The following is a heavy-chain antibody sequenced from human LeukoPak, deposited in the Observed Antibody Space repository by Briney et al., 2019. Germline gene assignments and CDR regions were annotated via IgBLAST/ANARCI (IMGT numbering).Heavy chain of an antibody. D-gene: IGHD3-16*01. V-gene: IGHV1-3*01. Sequence: GGSVKVSCMASGYTFSDYAMQWVRQALGQRLEWMGWLIAGNGKTKYSQKLQGRVTITRDTSATTAYMELSSLRAEDTAVYYCAKSTWDPGGGYYFDSWGKGTLVTVSS. J-gene: IGHJ4*02. CDR1: GYTFSDYA. CDR3: AKSTWDPGGGYYFDS. CDR2: LIAGNGKT.